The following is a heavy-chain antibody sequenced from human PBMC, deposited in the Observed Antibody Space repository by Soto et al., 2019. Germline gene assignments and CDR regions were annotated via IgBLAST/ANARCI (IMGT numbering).Heavy chain of an antibody. V-gene: IGHV3-66*01. CDR3: ARDPRPTVVTNYYGMDV. Sequence: GGSLRLSCAASGFTVSSNYMSWVRQAPGKGLEWVSVIYSGGSTYDADSVKGRFTISRDNSKNTLYLQMNSLRAEDTAVYYCARDPRPTVVTNYYGMDVWGQGSLVTVSS. CDR1: GFTVSSNY. J-gene: IGHJ6*02. D-gene: IGHD2-15*01. CDR2: IYSGGST.